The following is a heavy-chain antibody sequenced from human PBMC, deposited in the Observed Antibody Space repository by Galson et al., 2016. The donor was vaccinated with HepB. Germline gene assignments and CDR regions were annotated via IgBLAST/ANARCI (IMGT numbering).Heavy chain of an antibody. Sequence: TLTLTCTFSGFSLSPSGVGVGWIRQPPGKALEWLALIYWDDDKRYSPSLKRRLTVTKDTSKNLMVLTMSNMNPVDTATYYCAPSENGDFVGYWGQGTLVIVSS. V-gene: IGHV2-5*02. CDR2: IYWDDDK. J-gene: IGHJ4*02. D-gene: IGHD4-17*01. CDR1: GFSLSPSGVG. CDR3: APSENGDFVGY.